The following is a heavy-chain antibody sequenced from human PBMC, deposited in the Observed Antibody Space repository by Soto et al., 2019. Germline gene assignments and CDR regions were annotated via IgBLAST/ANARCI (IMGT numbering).Heavy chain of an antibody. CDR2: IYWDDDK. D-gene: IGHD1-1*01. Sequence: SGPTLVNPTQTLSLTCTISGFSFSTSGVAVGWIRQPPGKALECLALIYWDDDKRYSPSLQNRVTITKDTSKNQVVLRMTNMDPMDTATYYFLHRLKTNTFWHKCFGYWGQGALVTGSS. CDR3: LHRLKTNTFWHKCFGY. J-gene: IGHJ4*02. CDR1: GFSFSTSGVA. V-gene: IGHV2-5*02.